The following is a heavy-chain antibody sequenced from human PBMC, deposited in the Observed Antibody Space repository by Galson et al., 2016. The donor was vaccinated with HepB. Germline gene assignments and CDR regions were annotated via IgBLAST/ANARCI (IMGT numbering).Heavy chain of an antibody. CDR1: GFTFGSYS. D-gene: IGHD3-3*01. J-gene: IGHJ6*02. CDR3: ASQSLWSGPANYYYGMDV. CDR2: ISSSSSYI. V-gene: IGHV3-21*01. Sequence: SLRLSCTASGFTFGSYSMNWVRQAPGKGLEWVSYISSSSSYIYYADSVKGRFTISRDDAKNSLYLQMNSLRAEDTAVYYCASQSLWSGPANYYYGMDVWGQGTTVTVSS.